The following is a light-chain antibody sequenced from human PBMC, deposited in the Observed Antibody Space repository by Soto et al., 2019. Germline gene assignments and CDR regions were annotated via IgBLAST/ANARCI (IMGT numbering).Light chain of an antibody. V-gene: IGLV2-14*01. J-gene: IGLJ1*01. Sequence: QSALTQPASVSGSPGQSITISCTGTSSDVGGYNYVSWYQQHPGKAPKLMIYDVSNRPSGVSNRFSGSNSGNTASLTISGLQAEDEADYYCSSYTSSSNYVFGTGTK. CDR2: DVS. CDR3: SSYTSSSNYV. CDR1: SSDVGGYNY.